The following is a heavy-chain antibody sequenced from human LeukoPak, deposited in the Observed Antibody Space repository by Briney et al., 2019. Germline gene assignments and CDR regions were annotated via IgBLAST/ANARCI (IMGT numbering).Heavy chain of an antibody. CDR2: MNPNSGNT. J-gene: IGHJ4*02. V-gene: IGHV1-8*02. CDR1: GYTFTGYY. D-gene: IGHD4-17*01. Sequence: ASVKVSCKASGYTFTGYYMHWVRQATGQGLEWMGWMNPNSGNTGYAQKFQGRVTMTRNTSISTAYMELSSLRSEDTAVYYCARGRQGDYSVDYWGQGTLVTVSS. CDR3: ARGRQGDYSVDY.